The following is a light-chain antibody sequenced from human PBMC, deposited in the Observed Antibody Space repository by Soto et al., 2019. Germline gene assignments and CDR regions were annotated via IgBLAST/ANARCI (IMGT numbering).Light chain of an antibody. J-gene: IGKJ4*01. V-gene: IGKV3-20*01. CDR1: QSVSSSY. CDR2: GAS. CDR3: QQYENSPLT. Sequence: DTVLTQSPGTLSLSPGERAALSCRASQSVSSSYLAWYQQKPGQAPRLLIYGASNRATGIPDRFSGSGSGTDFTLTISRLEPEDFAVYYCQQYENSPLTFGGGTKVEIK.